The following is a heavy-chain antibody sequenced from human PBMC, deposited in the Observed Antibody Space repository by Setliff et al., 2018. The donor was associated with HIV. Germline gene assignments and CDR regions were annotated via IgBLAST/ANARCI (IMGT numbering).Heavy chain of an antibody. CDR1: GGSVGSGSYY. CDR2: IYSSGST. CDR3: ARDPPGYGDSKDY. Sequence: PSETLSLTCSVSGGSVGSGSYYWSWIRQSPGKGLEWLGYIYSSGSTTYNPSLRSRVTISIDTSTNQFSLNLRSVTAADTAVYYCARDPPGYGDSKDYWGQGKLVTVSS. J-gene: IGHJ4*02. D-gene: IGHD4-17*01. V-gene: IGHV4-61*01.